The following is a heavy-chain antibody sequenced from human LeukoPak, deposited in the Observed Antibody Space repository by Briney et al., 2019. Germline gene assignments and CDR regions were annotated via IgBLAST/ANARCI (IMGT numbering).Heavy chain of an antibody. CDR2: IYSGGDT. V-gene: IGHV3-66*02. Sequence: GGSLRLSCAASGFTVSTNYMSWVRQAPGEGLEWVSVIYSGGDTYYADSVKGRFIISRDNSKNTLYLQMNSLRPEDTAVYYCATLTYCSDSWGRGALVTVSS. J-gene: IGHJ4*02. CDR3: ATLTYCSDS. D-gene: IGHD1-14*01. CDR1: GFTVSTNY.